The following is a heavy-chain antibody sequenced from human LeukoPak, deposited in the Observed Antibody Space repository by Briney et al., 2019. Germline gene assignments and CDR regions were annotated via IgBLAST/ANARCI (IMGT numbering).Heavy chain of an antibody. CDR1: GGSISSYY. J-gene: IGHJ5*01. CDR3: VRHDGRGGSTMGAFDS. CDR2: IYSGRTI. V-gene: IGHV4-39*01. Sequence: PSETLSLTCTVSGGSISSYYWSWIRQSPGKGLEWIGSIYSGRTIYYSPSLNSRVTISVVTSKDQFILQLNSVTAADTAVYYCVRHDGRGGSTMGAFDSWGQGSLVTVSS. D-gene: IGHD3-3*01.